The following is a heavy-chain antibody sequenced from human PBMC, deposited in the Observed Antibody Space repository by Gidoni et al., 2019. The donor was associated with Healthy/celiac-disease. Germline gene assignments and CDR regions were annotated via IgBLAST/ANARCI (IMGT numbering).Heavy chain of an antibody. Sequence: EVQLLESGGGLVQPVGPLRLSCAASGVTFSSYAMSWVSQAPGKGLEWFSAISGSCGSTYYADSVKGRFTISRDNTKNTLYLQMNSLRAEAAAVYYCAKSGYSGPRVFDYWGQGTLVTVSS. V-gene: IGHV3-23*01. D-gene: IGHD6-13*01. CDR3: AKSGYSGPRVFDY. J-gene: IGHJ4*02. CDR1: GVTFSSYA. CDR2: ISGSCGST.